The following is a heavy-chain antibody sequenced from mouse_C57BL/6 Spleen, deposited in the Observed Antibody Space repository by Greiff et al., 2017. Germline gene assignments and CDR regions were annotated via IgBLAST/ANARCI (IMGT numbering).Heavy chain of an antibody. Sequence: VQLQESGPELVKPGASVKISCKASGYAFSSSWMNWVKQRPGKGLEWIGRIYPGDGDTNYNGKFKGKATLTADKSSSTAYMQLSSRTSEDTGVYCCARGGGGDHYWGQGTTLTVSA. CDR3: ARGGGGDHY. V-gene: IGHV1-82*01. CDR1: GYAFSSSW. CDR2: IYPGDGDT. J-gene: IGHJ2*01.